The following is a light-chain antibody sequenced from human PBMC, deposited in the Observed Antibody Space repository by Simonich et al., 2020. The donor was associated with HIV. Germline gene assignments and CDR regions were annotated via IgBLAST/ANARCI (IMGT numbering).Light chain of an antibody. CDR1: QSISIN. J-gene: IGKJ1*01. V-gene: IGKV3-15*01. CDR2: GAS. Sequence: EIVMTHSPATLSVSPGERATLSCRASQSISINLAWYQQKPGQSPRLLIYGASTRATGIPARFSGSGSGTEFTLTISSLQSEDFAVYYCQQYNNWPPWTFGQGTKVEIK. CDR3: QQYNNWPPWT.